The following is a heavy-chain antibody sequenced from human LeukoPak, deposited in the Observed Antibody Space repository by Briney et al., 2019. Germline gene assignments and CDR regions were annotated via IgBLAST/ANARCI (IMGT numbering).Heavy chain of an antibody. D-gene: IGHD3-3*01. V-gene: IGHV3-30*04. CDR2: ISYDGSNK. CDR1: GFTFSSYA. Sequence: GGSLRLSCAASGFTFSSYAMHWVRQAPGKGLEWVAVISYDGSNKYYADSVKGRFTISRDNSKNTLYLQMNSLRAEDTAVYYCARDALLNDYDFWSGYQYMGPVDYWGQGTLVTVSS. J-gene: IGHJ4*02. CDR3: ARDALLNDYDFWSGYQYMGPVDY.